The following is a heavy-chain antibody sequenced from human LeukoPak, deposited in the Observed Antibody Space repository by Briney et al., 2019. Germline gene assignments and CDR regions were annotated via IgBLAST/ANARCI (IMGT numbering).Heavy chain of an antibody. V-gene: IGHV1-69*13. CDR3: ARTRITGTAILDY. CDR2: IIPIFGTA. D-gene: IGHD1-20*01. CDR1: GYTFTSYA. J-gene: IGHJ4*02. Sequence: SVKVSCKASGYTFTSYAMNWVRQAPGQGLEWMGGIIPIFGTANYAQKFQGRVTITADESTSTAYMELSSLRSEDTAVYYCARTRITGTAILDYWGQGTLVTVSS.